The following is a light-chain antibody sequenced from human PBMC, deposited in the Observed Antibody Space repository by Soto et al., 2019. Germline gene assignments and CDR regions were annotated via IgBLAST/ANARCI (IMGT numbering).Light chain of an antibody. CDR3: QQSYNTPPT. J-gene: IGKJ1*01. CDR1: QSISSS. V-gene: IGKV1-39*01. CDR2: AAY. Sequence: IQMTQSPSSLSASVGDRVTITCRASQSISSSLNWYQQKPGKAPKLLIYAAYSLQSGVPSRFSGSGSGTDFTLTISSLQPEDFATYSCQQSYNTPPTFGQGTKVDIK.